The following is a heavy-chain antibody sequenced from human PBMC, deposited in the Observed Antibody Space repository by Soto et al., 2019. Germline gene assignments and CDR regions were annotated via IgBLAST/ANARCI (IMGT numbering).Heavy chain of an antibody. D-gene: IGHD6-25*01. Sequence: EVHLLESGGGLVQPGGSLRLSCAASGFTFISYAMSWVSQAPGKGLEWVSAISGSGGTTYYADSVKGRFTISRDNSKNALYLQMNSLRAEDTAVYYFAKFLVETGGSSGWPWYFDCWGQGALVTVSS. J-gene: IGHJ4*02. CDR3: AKFLVETGGSSGWPWYFDC. CDR1: GFTFISYA. CDR2: ISGSGGTT. V-gene: IGHV3-23*01.